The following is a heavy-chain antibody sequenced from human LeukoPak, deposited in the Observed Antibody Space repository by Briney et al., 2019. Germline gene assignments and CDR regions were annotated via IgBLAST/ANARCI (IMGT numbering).Heavy chain of an antibody. CDR1: GYTFTSYG. D-gene: IGHD2-2*01. Sequence: ASVKVSCKASGYTFTSYGISWVRQAPGQGLEWMGWISAYNGNTNYAQKLQGRVTMTTDTSTSTAYMELRSLRSDDTAVYYCARDRADIVVVPAARDYYHYGMDVWGQGTTVTVSS. CDR2: ISAYNGNT. J-gene: IGHJ6*02. V-gene: IGHV1-18*01. CDR3: ARDRADIVVVPAARDYYHYGMDV.